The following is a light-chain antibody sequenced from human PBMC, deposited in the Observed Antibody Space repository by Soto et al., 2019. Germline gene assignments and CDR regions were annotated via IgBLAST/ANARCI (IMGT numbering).Light chain of an antibody. CDR1: QTISSY. J-gene: IGKJ1*01. V-gene: IGKV1-39*01. Sequence: DIQMTQSPSSLSASVGDRVTITCRASQTISSYLNWYQQKPGKAPKLLINAASTLETGVPSRFSGNRSGTDFTLTISSLQPEDFAAYYCQQSSRTPWTFGQGTNVDIK. CDR2: AAS. CDR3: QQSSRTPWT.